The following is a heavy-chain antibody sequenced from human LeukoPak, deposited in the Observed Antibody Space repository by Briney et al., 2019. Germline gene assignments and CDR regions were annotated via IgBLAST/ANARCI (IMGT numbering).Heavy chain of an antibody. CDR3: AKGDTTMIGT. CDR1: GFTLDDYA. J-gene: IGHJ5*02. V-gene: IGHV3-43*02. D-gene: IGHD3-22*01. Sequence: GGSLRLSCAASGFTLDDYAMHWVCQSPGKGLEWVSVISGNGGNTHYADSVKGRFTISRDITKNSLYLQMNSLITEDTAFYYCAKGDTTMIGTWGQGTLVTVSS. CDR2: ISGNGGNT.